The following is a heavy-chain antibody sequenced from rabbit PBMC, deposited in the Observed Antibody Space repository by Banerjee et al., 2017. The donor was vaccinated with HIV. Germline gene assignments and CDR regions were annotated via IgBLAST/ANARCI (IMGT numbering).Heavy chain of an antibody. CDR2: IYAGSSGST. J-gene: IGHJ6*01. CDR1: GFSFSSSYY. CDR3: ASGYAGYGYATTYGMDL. V-gene: IGHV1S40*01. D-gene: IGHD6-1*01. Sequence: QSLEESGGDLVKPGASLTLTCTASGFSFSSSYYMCWVRQAPGKGLEWIACIYAGSSGSTYYASWAKGRFTISKTSSTTVTLQMTSLTAADTATYFCASGYAGYGYATTYGMDLWGPGTLVTVS.